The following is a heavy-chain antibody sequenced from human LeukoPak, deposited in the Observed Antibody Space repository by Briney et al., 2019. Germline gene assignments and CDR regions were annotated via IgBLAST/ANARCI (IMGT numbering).Heavy chain of an antibody. J-gene: IGHJ4*02. D-gene: IGHD4-17*01. CDR1: GYNFASYW. Sequence: GESLKISCKGSGYNFASYWIGWVRQMPGKGLEWMGIIYPGDSDTRYSPSFQGQVTISADKSISTAYLQWGSLKASDTAMYYCARLGDLYGDYGIHDYWGQGTLVTVSS. V-gene: IGHV5-51*01. CDR2: IYPGDSDT. CDR3: ARLGDLYGDYGIHDY.